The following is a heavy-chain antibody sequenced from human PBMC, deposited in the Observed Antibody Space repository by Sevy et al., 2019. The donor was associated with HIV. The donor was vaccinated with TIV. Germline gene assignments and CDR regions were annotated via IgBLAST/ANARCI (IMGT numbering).Heavy chain of an antibody. CDR2: TYYRSKWYN. Sequence: SQTLSLTCAISGDNVSSNSAAWNWIRQSPSRGLEWLGRTYYRSKWYNDYAVSVKSRITINPATSKNQFSLQLNSVTPEDTAVYYCAIAVGSSSWYGGYYFDYWGQGTLVTVSS. CDR3: AIAVGSSSWYGGYYFDY. V-gene: IGHV6-1*01. CDR1: GDNVSSNSAA. D-gene: IGHD6-13*01. J-gene: IGHJ4*02.